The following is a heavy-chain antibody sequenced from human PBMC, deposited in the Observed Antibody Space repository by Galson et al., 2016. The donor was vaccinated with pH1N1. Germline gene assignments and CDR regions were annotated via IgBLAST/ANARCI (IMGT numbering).Heavy chain of an antibody. J-gene: IGHJ5*02. V-gene: IGHV4-34*01. D-gene: IGHD4-11*01. Sequence: ETLSLTCGVLGGSLSGYSWIWIRQPTGKGLEWIGEIHHGGRTIYNPSLKSRVDVSVDTSKNHFSLDLSSVTAADTAIYYCARVEVFSNRRRVWFDPWGRGTLVAVSS. CDR3: ARVEVFSNRRRVWFDP. CDR1: GGSLSGYS. CDR2: IHHGGRT.